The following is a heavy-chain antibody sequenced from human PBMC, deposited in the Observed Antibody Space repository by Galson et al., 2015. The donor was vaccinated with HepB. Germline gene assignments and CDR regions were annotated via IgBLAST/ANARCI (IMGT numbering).Heavy chain of an antibody. V-gene: IGHV3-11*03. Sequence: SLRLSCAASGFTFSDYYMSWIRQAPGKGLEWVSYISSSSSYTNYADSVKGRFTISRDNAKNSLYLQMNSLRAEDTAVYYCARSFGELLAVFDYWGQGTLVTVSS. CDR2: ISSSSSYT. CDR1: GFTFSDYY. CDR3: ARSFGELLAVFDY. D-gene: IGHD3-10*01. J-gene: IGHJ4*02.